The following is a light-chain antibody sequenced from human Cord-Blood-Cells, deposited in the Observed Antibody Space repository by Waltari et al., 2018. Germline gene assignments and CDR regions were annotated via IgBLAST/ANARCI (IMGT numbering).Light chain of an antibody. Sequence: QSALTQPASVSGSPGQSITISCTGTSSDVGGSNSVSWYQQHPGKAPKRMIDDVSIRPSGVSRRFYGSKSGNTASLPISGLQAEDEADYYCRSYTSSSTYVFGTRTKVTVL. J-gene: IGLJ1*01. CDR2: DVS. V-gene: IGLV2-14*01. CDR3: RSYTSSSTYV. CDR1: SSDVGGSNS.